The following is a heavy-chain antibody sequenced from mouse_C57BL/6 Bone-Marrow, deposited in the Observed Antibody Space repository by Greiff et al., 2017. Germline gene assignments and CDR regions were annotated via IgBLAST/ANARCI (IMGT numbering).Heavy chain of an antibody. V-gene: IGHV1-78*01. D-gene: IGHD1-1*01. J-gene: IGHJ2*01. CDR3: ARGGYYGSDYFDY. CDR1: GYTFTDHT. CDR2: IYPRDGST. Sequence: VPLQQSDAELVKPGASVKISCKVSGYTFTDHTIHWMKQRPEQGLAWIGYIYPRDGSTKYNEKFKGKATLTADKSSSTAYMQLDSLTSEDSAVYFCARGGYYGSDYFDYWGQGTTLTVSA.